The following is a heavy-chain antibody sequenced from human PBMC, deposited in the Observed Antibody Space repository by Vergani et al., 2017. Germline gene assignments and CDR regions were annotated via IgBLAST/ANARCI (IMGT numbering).Heavy chain of an antibody. CDR1: GFTFSSYW. CDR2: IKQDGSEK. D-gene: IGHD4-23*01. CDR3: AKDLDYGGNPDI. J-gene: IGHJ3*02. V-gene: IGHV3-7*03. Sequence: EVQLVESGGGLVQPGGSLRLSCAASGFTFSSYWMSWVRQAPGKGLEWVANIKQDGSEKDYVDSVKGRFTISRDNAKNSLYLQMNSLRGEDTAVYYCAKDLDYGGNPDIWGQGTMVTVSS.